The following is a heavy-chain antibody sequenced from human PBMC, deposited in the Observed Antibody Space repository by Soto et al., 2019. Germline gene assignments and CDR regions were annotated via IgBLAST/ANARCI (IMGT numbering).Heavy chain of an antibody. V-gene: IGHV1-2*02. CDR3: ARLPPPGLYYMSMDV. J-gene: IGHJ6*02. Sequence: ASVKVSCKASGYSFIAYYMHWMRQAPGQGPEWMGWINPRNGATNYAQRFQGRVSVTRDTSINTAYLELSRLRSGDTAVYYCARLPPPGLYYMSMDVWGQGTTVTVSS. CDR1: GYSFIAYY. CDR2: INPRNGAT. D-gene: IGHD1-26*01.